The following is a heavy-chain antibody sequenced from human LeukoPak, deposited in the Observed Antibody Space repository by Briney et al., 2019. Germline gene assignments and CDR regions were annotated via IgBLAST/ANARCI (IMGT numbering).Heavy chain of an antibody. CDR2: ISDSGGST. V-gene: IGHV3-23*01. J-gene: IGHJ3*02. D-gene: IGHD3-3*01. Sequence: ETLSLTCTVSGGSISSSSYYWGWIRQAPGKGLEWVSAISDSGGSTYYADSVKGRFTISRDNSKNTLYLQMNSLRAEDAAVYYCAKVTYDFWSGYYGAFDIWGQGTMVTVSS. CDR3: AKVTYDFWSGYYGAFDI. CDR1: GGSISSSSYY.